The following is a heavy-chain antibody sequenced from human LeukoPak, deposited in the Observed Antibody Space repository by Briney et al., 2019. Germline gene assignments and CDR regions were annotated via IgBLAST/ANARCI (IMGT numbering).Heavy chain of an antibody. Sequence: PSETLSLTCTVSGGSLSSSSHYWAWIRQPPGKGLEWIGSIYYSGSTYYNPTLKSRVTISQDTSRNQFSLTMDSVTAADTAVYYCARNGHYSADIWGQGTLVTVSS. CDR3: ARNGHYSADI. CDR2: IYYSGST. CDR1: GGSLSSSSHY. D-gene: IGHD4-17*01. V-gene: IGHV4-39*07. J-gene: IGHJ4*02.